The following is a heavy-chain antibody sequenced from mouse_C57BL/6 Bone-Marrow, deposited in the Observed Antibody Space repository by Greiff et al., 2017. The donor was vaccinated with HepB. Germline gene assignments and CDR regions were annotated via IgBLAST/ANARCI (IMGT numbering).Heavy chain of an antibody. V-gene: IGHV3-6*01. CDR3: ARERPWYFDV. J-gene: IGHJ1*03. CDR1: GYSITSGYY. Sequence: EVQLQESGPGLVKPSQSLSLTCSVTGYSITSGYYWNWIRQFPGNKLEWMGYISYDGSNNYNPSLKNRISITRDTSKNQFFLKLNSVTTEDTATYYCARERPWYFDVWGTGTTVTVSS. CDR2: ISYDGSN.